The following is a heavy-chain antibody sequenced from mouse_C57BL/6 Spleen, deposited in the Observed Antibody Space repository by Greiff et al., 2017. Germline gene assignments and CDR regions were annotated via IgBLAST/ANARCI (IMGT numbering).Heavy chain of an antibody. Sequence: QVQLQQSGAELVKPGASVKLSCKASGYTFTSYWMHWVKQRPGQGLEWIGMIHPNSGSTNYNEKFKSKATLTVDKSSSTAYMQLSSLTSEDSAVYYCARIYDGSAGIAYWGQGTLVTVSA. D-gene: IGHD2-3*01. CDR1: GYTFTSYW. J-gene: IGHJ3*01. CDR2: IHPNSGST. V-gene: IGHV1-64*01. CDR3: ARIYDGSAGIAY.